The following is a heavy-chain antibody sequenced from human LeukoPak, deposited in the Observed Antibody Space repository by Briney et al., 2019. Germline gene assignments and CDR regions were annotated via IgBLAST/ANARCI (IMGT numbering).Heavy chain of an antibody. D-gene: IGHD3-22*01. CDR2: INPSGGST. CDR1: GYTFTSYY. V-gene: IGHV1-46*01. CDR3: ARVGFSGYLFDY. Sequence: ASVKVSCKASGYTFTSYYMHWVRQAPGQGLEWMGIINPSGGSTSYAQKFQGRATMTRDTSTSTVYMELSSLRSEDTAVYYCARVGFSGYLFDYWGQGTLVTVSS. J-gene: IGHJ4*02.